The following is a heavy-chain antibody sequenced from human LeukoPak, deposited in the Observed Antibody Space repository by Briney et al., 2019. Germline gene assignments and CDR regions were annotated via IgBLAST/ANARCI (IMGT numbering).Heavy chain of an antibody. V-gene: IGHV3-20*04. D-gene: IGHD2-15*01. J-gene: IGHJ4*02. CDR1: GFTFDDYG. CDR2: INWNGGST. CDR3: ARVVGDVVVVAALLRGYFDY. Sequence: GGSLRLSCAASGFTFDDYGMSWVRQAPGKGLEWVSGINWNGGSTGYADSVKGRFTISRDNAKNSLYLQMNSLRAEDTALYYCARVVGDVVVVAALLRGYFDYWGQGTLVTVSS.